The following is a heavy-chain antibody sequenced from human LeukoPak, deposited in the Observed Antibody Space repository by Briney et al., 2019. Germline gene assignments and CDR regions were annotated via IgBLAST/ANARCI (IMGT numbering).Heavy chain of an antibody. CDR2: RYNGGAT. D-gene: IGHD6-13*01. CDR3: ARHWYSSSRARENWFDP. CDR1: GDSISSSGSF. V-gene: IGHV4-31*03. Sequence: PSETLSLTCTVSGDSISSSGSFWSWIRQLPGKGLESIIYRYNGGATYYSPSLKSRVAISLETSKNQFSLKLSSVTAADTAVYYCARHWYSSSRARENWFDPWGQGTLVTVSS. J-gene: IGHJ5*02.